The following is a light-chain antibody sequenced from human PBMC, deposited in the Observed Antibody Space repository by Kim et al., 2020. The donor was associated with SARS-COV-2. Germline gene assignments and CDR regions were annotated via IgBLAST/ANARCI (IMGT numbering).Light chain of an antibody. CDR2: DVN. J-gene: IGLJ3*02. CDR1: SSDIGGYNE. CDR3: ASHASASTWV. V-gene: IGLV2-14*03. Sequence: QSALTQPASVSGSPGQSITISCTGSSSDIGGYNEVSWYQQHPGKAPKLVIFDVNKRPSGVSDRFSGSKSGNTASLTISGLQADDESDYYCASHASASTWVFGGGTRVTVL.